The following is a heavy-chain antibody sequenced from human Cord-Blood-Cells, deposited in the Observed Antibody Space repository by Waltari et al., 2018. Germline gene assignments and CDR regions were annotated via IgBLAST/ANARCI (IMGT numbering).Heavy chain of an antibody. CDR1: GGSFSGYY. CDR3: ARMRNSSSWYYFDY. D-gene: IGHD6-13*01. J-gene: IGHJ4*02. V-gene: IGHV4-34*01. Sequence: QVQLQQWGAGLLKPSETLSLTCAVYGGSFSGYYWSWIRQPPGKGLEWIGEINHSGSTNYNPSLKSRVTISVDTSKNQFSLKRSSVTAADTAVYYCARMRNSSSWYYFDYWGQGTLVTVSS. CDR2: INHSGST.